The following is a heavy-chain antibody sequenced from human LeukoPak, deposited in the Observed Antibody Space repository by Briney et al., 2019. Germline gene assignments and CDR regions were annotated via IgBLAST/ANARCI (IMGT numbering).Heavy chain of an antibody. CDR3: ARDPRRGQQLVHFDY. Sequence: ASVKVSCKASGHTFTSYGISWVRQAPGQGLEWMGWISAYNGNTNYAQKLQGKVTMTTDTSTSTAYMELRSLRSDDTAVYYCARDPRRGQQLVHFDYWGQGTLVTVSS. CDR2: ISAYNGNT. D-gene: IGHD6-13*01. J-gene: IGHJ4*02. CDR1: GHTFTSYG. V-gene: IGHV1-18*01.